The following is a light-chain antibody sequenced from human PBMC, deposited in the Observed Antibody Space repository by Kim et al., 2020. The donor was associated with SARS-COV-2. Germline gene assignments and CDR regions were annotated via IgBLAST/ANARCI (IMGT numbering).Light chain of an antibody. CDR3: QQFEDLPPT. CDR2: HAS. J-gene: IGKJ4*01. V-gene: IGKV1-33*01. CDR1: QDINRF. Sequence: ASVGDRVTITCQATQDINRFLNWYQQKPGKAPKLLIYHASNLEAGVPSRISGSGSGTDYTFTISSLQPEDIATYYCQQFEDLPPTFGGGTKVDIK.